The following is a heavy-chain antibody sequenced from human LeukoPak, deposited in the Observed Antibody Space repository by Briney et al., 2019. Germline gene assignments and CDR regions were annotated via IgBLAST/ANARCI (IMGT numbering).Heavy chain of an antibody. CDR3: TRVIVAVPGYFDYFDF. CDR1: GFSFSNHY. D-gene: IGHD6-19*01. CDR2: INEDGSNK. Sequence: GGSLRLSCTASGFSFSNHYMRWIGPAPGKGRAGVAIINEDGSNKWHLGSVKGRFTVSRDNARNSLYLQMNSLRVEDTAVYYCTRVIVAVPGYFDYFDFWGQGVLVTVSS. V-gene: IGHV3-7*01. J-gene: IGHJ4*02.